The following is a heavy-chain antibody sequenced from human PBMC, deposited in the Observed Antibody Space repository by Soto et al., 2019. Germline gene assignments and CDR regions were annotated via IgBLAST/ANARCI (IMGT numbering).Heavy chain of an antibody. CDR3: ARGQVVAAQH. V-gene: IGHV4-39*07. D-gene: IGHD2-15*01. Sequence: SETLSLTCTVSGGSISSSRYYWGWIRQPPGKGLEWIGRIYYSGSTYYNPSLKSRVTILLDTSKNQFSLKLSSVTAADTAVYYCARGQVVAAQHWGQGTLVTVSS. CDR2: IYYSGST. J-gene: IGHJ4*02. CDR1: GGSISSSRYY.